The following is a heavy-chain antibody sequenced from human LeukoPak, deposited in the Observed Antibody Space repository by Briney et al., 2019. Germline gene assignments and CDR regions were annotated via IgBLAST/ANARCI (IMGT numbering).Heavy chain of an antibody. V-gene: IGHV3-64*01. CDR2: ISSNGVNT. CDR3: ARSRGGGWFDP. CDR1: GFTFSNYV. D-gene: IGHD3-10*01. J-gene: IGHJ5*02. Sequence: PGGSLSLSCAASGFTFSNYVMHWVRQAPGKGLEYVSSISSNGVNTYYANSVKGRFTISRDNSKNTLYLQMGSLRSEDTAVYYCARSRGGGWFDPWGQGTLVTVSS.